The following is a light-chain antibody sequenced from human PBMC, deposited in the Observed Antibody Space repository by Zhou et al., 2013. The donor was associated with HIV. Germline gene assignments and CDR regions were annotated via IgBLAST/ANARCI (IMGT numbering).Light chain of an antibody. V-gene: IGKV1-39*01. J-gene: IGKJ4*01. CDR2: AAS. CDR1: QSISTY. Sequence: DIQMTQSPSSLSTSVGDRVNITCRASQSISTYLNWYQQKPGEAPNLLIYAASSLQSGVPSRFSGSGSGTDFTLTISSLQPEDSATYYCQQYDSYPLTFGGGTKVEI. CDR3: QQYDSYPLT.